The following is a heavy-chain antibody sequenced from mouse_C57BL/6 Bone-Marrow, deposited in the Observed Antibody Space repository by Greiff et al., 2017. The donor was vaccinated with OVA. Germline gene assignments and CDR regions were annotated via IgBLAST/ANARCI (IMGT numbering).Heavy chain of an antibody. CDR3: ARDQGDYYGSSYWYFDV. CDR2: ISYDGSN. J-gene: IGHJ1*03. V-gene: IGHV3-6*01. CDR1: GYSITSGYY. D-gene: IGHD1-1*01. Sequence: EVQLQQSGPGLVKPSQSLSLTCSVTGYSITSGYYWNWIRQFPGNKLEWMGYISYDGSNNYNPSLKNRISITRDTSKNQFFLKLNSVTTEDTATYYCARDQGDYYGSSYWYFDVWGTGTTVTVSS.